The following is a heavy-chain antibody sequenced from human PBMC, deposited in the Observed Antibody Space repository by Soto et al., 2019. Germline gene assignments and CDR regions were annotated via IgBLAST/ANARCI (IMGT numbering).Heavy chain of an antibody. Sequence: EVQVVESGGGSVQPGGSLRLSCTASGFTFRQYWMHWVRQAPGKGLVWVSRITTDGSGTDYADSVKGRFTIYRDNAKNTVYLQMNSLRAEDTAVYYCAREGESGWYFDLWGRGTLVTVSS. CDR1: GFTFRQYW. J-gene: IGHJ2*01. CDR2: ITTDGSGT. V-gene: IGHV3-74*01. D-gene: IGHD3-10*01. CDR3: AREGESGWYFDL.